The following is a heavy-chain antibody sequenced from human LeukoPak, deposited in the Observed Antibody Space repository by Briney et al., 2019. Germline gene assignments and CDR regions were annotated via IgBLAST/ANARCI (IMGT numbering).Heavy chain of an antibody. V-gene: IGHV3-21*01. CDR3: ARGEYGSGSYHIDY. D-gene: IGHD3-10*01. CDR2: ISSSSSYI. Sequence: GGSLRLSCAASGFTFSSYSMNWVRQAPGKGLEWVSFISSSSSYIYYADSVKGRFTISRDNAKNSLYLQMNSLRAEDTAVYYCARGEYGSGSYHIDYWAREPWSPSPQ. CDR1: GFTFSSYS. J-gene: IGHJ4*02.